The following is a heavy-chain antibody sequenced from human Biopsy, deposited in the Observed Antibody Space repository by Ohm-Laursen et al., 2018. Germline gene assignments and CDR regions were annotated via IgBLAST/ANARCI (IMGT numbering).Heavy chain of an antibody. CDR3: ARGPYGDNAGAFDV. CDR2: IYYRGNT. J-gene: IGHJ3*01. Sequence: TLSLTCAVSGGSISSNYYYWGWIRQPPGKGLEWIGSIYYRGNTNYNPSLKSRLTISVDKSKNHFSLRLTSVTAADTATYFCARGPYGDNAGAFDVWGQGTVVTVSS. D-gene: IGHD4/OR15-4a*01. V-gene: IGHV4-39*07. CDR1: GGSISSNYYY.